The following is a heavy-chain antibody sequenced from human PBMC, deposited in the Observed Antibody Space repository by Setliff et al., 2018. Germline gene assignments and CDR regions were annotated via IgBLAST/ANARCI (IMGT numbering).Heavy chain of an antibody. V-gene: IGHV3-23*01. D-gene: IGHD3-10*01. Sequence: PGGSLRLSCVASGFTFSSYAMSWVRQAPGKGLEWVSGISGSGGATYYAASVKGRFSISRDNSKNSLYLQMNSLRAEDTAVYYCARDHVYGSQYYYYYYGMDVWGKGTTVTVSS. CDR2: ISGSGGAT. CDR1: GFTFSSYA. J-gene: IGHJ6*04. CDR3: ARDHVYGSQYYYYYYGMDV.